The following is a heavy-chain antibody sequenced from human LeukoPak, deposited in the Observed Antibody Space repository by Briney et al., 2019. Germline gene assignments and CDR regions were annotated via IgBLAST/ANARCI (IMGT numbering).Heavy chain of an antibody. V-gene: IGHV1-2*02. Sequence: GASMKVSCKASGYTFTGYYMYWVRQAPGQGLEWVGWINPNTGATGYAQKFQGRVTMTRDASIASGYMELSSLTSADTAVYYCTSSEHYQFWGQGTLVTVSS. D-gene: IGHD1/OR15-1a*01. J-gene: IGHJ4*02. CDR3: TSSEHYQF. CDR1: GYTFTGYY. CDR2: INPNTGAT.